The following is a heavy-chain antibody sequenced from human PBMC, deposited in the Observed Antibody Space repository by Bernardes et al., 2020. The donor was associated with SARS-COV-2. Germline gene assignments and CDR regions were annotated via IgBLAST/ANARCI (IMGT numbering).Heavy chain of an antibody. CDR1: GGSFSGYY. J-gene: IGHJ6*02. D-gene: IGHD2-2*01. CDR2: INHSGST. CDR3: ARGDIVVVPAEMGYYYYGMDV. Sequence: SETLSLTCAVYGGSFSGYYWSWIRQPPGKGLEWIGEINHSGSTNYNPSLKSRVTISVDTSKNQFSLKLSSVTAADTAVYYCARGDIVVVPAEMGYYYYGMDVWGQGTTVTVSS. V-gene: IGHV4-34*01.